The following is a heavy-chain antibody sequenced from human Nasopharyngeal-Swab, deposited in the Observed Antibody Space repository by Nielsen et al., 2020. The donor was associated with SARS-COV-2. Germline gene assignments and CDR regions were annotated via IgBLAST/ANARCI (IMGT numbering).Heavy chain of an antibody. D-gene: IGHD6-13*01. CDR2: ISAYNGNT. Sequence: ASVKVSCKAPGYTFTSYGISWVRQAPGQGLEWMGWISAYNGNTNYAQKLQGRVTMATDTSTSTAYMELRSLRSEDTAVYYCARDQASIAAMAYWGQGTLVTVSS. CDR1: GYTFTSYG. J-gene: IGHJ4*02. V-gene: IGHV1-18*01. CDR3: ARDQASIAAMAY.